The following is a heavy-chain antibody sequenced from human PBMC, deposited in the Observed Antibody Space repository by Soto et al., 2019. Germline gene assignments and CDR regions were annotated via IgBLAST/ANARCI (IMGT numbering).Heavy chain of an antibody. CDR2: IYYSGST. CDR3: ARELRFGEDYYGMDV. Sequence: QVQLQESGPGLVKPSQTLSLTCTVSGGPISSGGYYWSWIRQHPGKGLEWIGYIYYSGSTYYNPSLKSRVTISVDTSKNQFSLKLSSVTAADTAVYYCARELRFGEDYYGMDVWGQGTTVTVSS. J-gene: IGHJ6*02. D-gene: IGHD3-10*01. V-gene: IGHV4-31*03. CDR1: GGPISSGGYY.